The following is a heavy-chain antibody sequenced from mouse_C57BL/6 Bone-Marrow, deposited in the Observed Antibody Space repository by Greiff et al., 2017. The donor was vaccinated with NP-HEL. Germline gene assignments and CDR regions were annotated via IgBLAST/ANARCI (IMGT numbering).Heavy chain of an antibody. J-gene: IGHJ1*03. CDR1: GYTFTDYE. D-gene: IGHD1-1*01. V-gene: IGHV1-15*01. CDR2: IDPETGGT. CDR3: TRRDTTVVATEYFDV. Sequence: QVQLQQSGAELVRPGASVTLSCKASGYTFTDYEMHWVKQTPVHGLEWIGAIDPETGGTAYNQKFKGKAILTADKSSSTAYMELRSLTSEDSAVYYCTRRDTTVVATEYFDVWGTGTTVTVSS.